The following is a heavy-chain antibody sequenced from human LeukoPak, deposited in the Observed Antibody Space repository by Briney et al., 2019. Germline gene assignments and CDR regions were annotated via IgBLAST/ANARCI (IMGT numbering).Heavy chain of an antibody. CDR1: GFTFSSYG. J-gene: IGHJ5*02. Sequence: HPGGSLRLSCAASGFTFSSYGMHWVRQAPGKGLEWVAVIWYDGSNKYYADSVKGRFTISRDNSKNTLYLQMNSLRAEDTAVYYCAGETYYDYVWGSYRLSTGFDPWGQGTLVTVSS. V-gene: IGHV3-33*01. CDR2: IWYDGSNK. D-gene: IGHD3-16*02. CDR3: AGETYYDYVWGSYRLSTGFDP.